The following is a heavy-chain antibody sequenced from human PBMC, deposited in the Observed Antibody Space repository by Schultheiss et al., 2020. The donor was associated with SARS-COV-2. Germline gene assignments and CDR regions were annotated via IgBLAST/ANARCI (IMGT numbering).Heavy chain of an antibody. Sequence: GGSLRLSCAASGFTFSSYAMHWVRQAPGKGLEWVAVISYDGSNKYYADSVKGRFTISRDNSKNTLYLQMNSLRAEDTAVYYCAKSLPGIAAAGFDYWGQGTLVTVSS. J-gene: IGHJ4*02. D-gene: IGHD6-13*01. CDR2: ISYDGSNK. CDR3: AKSLPGIAAAGFDY. CDR1: GFTFSSYA. V-gene: IGHV3-30*07.